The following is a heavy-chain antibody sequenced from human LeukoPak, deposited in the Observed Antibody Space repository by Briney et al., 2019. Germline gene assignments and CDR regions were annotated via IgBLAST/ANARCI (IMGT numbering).Heavy chain of an antibody. Sequence: GRSLRLSCAASGFTFSSYGMHWVRQAPGKGLEWVAVIWYDGSNKYYADSVKGRFTISRGNSKNTLYLQMNSLRAEDTAVYYCAKAIPYYFDYWGQGTLVTVSS. CDR1: GFTFSSYG. CDR3: AKAIPYYFDY. D-gene: IGHD2-21*01. V-gene: IGHV3-33*06. J-gene: IGHJ4*02. CDR2: IWYDGSNK.